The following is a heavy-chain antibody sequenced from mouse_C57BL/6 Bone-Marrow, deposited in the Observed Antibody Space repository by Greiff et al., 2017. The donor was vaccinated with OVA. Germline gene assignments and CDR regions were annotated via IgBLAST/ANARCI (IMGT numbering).Heavy chain of an antibody. CDR1: GYSITSGYY. D-gene: IGHD1-1*01. CDR2: ISYDGSN. J-gene: IGHJ2*01. V-gene: IGHV3-6*01. CDR3: ARFYYYGSSYDY. Sequence: EVKLMESGPGLVKPSQSLSLTCSVTGYSITSGYYWNWIRQFPGNKLEWMGYISYDGSNNYNPSLKNRISITRDTSKNQFFLKLNSVTTEDTATYYCARFYYYGSSYDYWGQGTTLTVSS.